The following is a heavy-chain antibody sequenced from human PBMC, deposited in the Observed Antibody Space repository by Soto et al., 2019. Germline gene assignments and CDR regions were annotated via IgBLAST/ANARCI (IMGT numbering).Heavy chain of an antibody. D-gene: IGHD1-26*01. Sequence: QVQLVESGGGVVQPGRSLRLSCAVSGFTFSSYAMHWVRQAPGKGLEWVAVISYDGSNKYYADSVKGRFTISGDNSKNTLYLQVNSLRAEDTAVYYCAREIELLFGSWVQGTLVTVSS. V-gene: IGHV3-30-3*01. CDR3: AREIELLFGS. J-gene: IGHJ5*01. CDR2: ISYDGSNK. CDR1: GFTFSSYA.